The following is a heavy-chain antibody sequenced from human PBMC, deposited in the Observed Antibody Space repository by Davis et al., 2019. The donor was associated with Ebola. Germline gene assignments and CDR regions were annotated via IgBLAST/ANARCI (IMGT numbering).Heavy chain of an antibody. J-gene: IGHJ6*02. CDR1: GYSFTSYW. CDR3: ARHYRYCSSTSCYYYGMDV. CDR2: IYPGDSDT. D-gene: IGHD2-2*01. V-gene: IGHV5-51*01. Sequence: GESLKISCKGSGYSFTSYWIGWVRQMPGKGLEWMGIIYPGDSDTRYSPSFQGQVTISADKSVSTAYLQWSSLKASDTAMYYCARHYRYCSSTSCYYYGMDVWGQGTTVTVSS.